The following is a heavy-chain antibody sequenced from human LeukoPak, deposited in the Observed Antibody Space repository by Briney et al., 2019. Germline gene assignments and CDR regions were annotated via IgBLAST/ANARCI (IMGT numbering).Heavy chain of an antibody. CDR3: ARESLGSYSLGY. CDR2: INHSGST. CDR1: GGSFNNYY. Sequence: SETLSLTCAVYGGSFNNYYWSWIRQPPGKGLEWIGEINHSGSTNYNPSLKSRVTISVDTSKNQFSLKLSSVTAADTAVYYCARESLGSYSLGYWGQGTLVTVSS. V-gene: IGHV4-34*01. D-gene: IGHD1-26*01. J-gene: IGHJ4*02.